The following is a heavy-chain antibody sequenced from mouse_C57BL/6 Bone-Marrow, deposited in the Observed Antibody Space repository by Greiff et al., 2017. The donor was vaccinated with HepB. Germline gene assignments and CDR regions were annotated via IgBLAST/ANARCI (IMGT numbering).Heavy chain of an antibody. D-gene: IGHD2-3*01. CDR3: VRDGGDYEDY. V-gene: IGHV10-1*01. CDR2: IRSKSNNYAT. CDR1: GFSFNTYA. J-gene: IGHJ4*01. Sequence: VQLQQSGGGLVQPKGSLKLSCAASGFSFNTYAMNWVRQAPGKGLEWVARIRSKSNNYATYYAVSVKDRFTITRDYSEIMLYLQMNNLKPEESAMYYCVRDGGDYEDYWGQGTSVTVSS.